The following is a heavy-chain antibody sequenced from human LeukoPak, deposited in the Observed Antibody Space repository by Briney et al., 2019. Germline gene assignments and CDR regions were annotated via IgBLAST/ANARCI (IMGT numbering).Heavy chain of an antibody. CDR3: AKDGVGYSYGYYYYYYMDV. CDR2: ISYDGSNK. D-gene: IGHD5-18*01. CDR1: GFTFSSYG. Sequence: GGSLRLSCAASGFTFSSYGMHWVRQAPGKGLEWVAVISYDGSNKYDADSVKGRFTISRDNSKNTLYLQMNSLRAEDTAVYYCAKDGVGYSYGYYYYYYMDVWGKGTTVTVSS. V-gene: IGHV3-30*18. J-gene: IGHJ6*03.